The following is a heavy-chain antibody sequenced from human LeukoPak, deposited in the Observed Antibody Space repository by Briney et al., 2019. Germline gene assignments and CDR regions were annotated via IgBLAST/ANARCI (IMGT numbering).Heavy chain of an antibody. Sequence: SETPSLTCTVSGGSISSYYWSWIRQPPGKGLEWIGYIYYSGGTNYNPSLKSRVTISVDTSKNQFSLKLSSVTAADTAVYYCARAVGDCSGGSCYSELGYWFDPWGQGTLVTVSS. CDR2: IYYSGGT. V-gene: IGHV4-59*01. D-gene: IGHD2-15*01. J-gene: IGHJ5*02. CDR1: GGSISSYY. CDR3: ARAVGDCSGGSCYSELGYWFDP.